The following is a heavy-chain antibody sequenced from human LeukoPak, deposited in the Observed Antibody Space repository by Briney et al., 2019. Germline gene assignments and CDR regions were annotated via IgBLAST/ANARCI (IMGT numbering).Heavy chain of an antibody. CDR2: ISAYNGNT. Sequence: ASVKVSCKASGYTFTSYGITWVRRAPGQGLEWMGWISAYNGNTNYGQKLQGRVTMTTDTSTSTAYMELRSLRSDDTAVYYCARGAPNYCSSTSCYYWFDPWGQGTLVTVSS. D-gene: IGHD2-2*01. CDR1: GYTFTSYG. V-gene: IGHV1-18*01. J-gene: IGHJ5*02. CDR3: ARGAPNYCSSTSCYYWFDP.